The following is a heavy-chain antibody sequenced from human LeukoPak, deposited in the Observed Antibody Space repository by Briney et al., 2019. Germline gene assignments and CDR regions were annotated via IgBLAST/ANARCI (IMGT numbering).Heavy chain of an antibody. CDR2: INWNGGST. Sequence: GGSLRLSCAASGFTFSSYEMNWVRQAPGKGLEWVSGINWNGGSTGYADSVKGRFTISRDDAKNSLYLQMNSLRAEDTALYHCARDGWFGEWKDAFDIWGQGTMVTVSS. D-gene: IGHD3-10*01. CDR3: ARDGWFGEWKDAFDI. CDR1: GFTFSSYE. J-gene: IGHJ3*02. V-gene: IGHV3-20*01.